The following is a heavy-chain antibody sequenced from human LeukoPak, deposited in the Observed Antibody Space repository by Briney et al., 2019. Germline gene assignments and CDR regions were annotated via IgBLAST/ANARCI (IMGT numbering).Heavy chain of an antibody. CDR2: IYYSGST. V-gene: IGHV4-59*08. Sequence: PSETLSLTCTVSGGSISSYYWSWIRQPPGKGLEWIGYIYYSGSTNYNPSLKSRVTISVDTSKNQFSLKLSSVTAADTAVYYCARHNPTGTGTNWWFDPRGQGTLVTVSS. D-gene: IGHD1-7*01. CDR1: GGSISSYY. J-gene: IGHJ5*02. CDR3: ARHNPTGTGTNWWFDP.